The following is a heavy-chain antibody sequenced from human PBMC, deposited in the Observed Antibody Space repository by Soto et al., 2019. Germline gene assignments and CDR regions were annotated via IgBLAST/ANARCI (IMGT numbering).Heavy chain of an antibody. CDR2: INHSGST. CDR3: ARVRKVLRYFDWLFKGFYFDY. J-gene: IGHJ4*02. D-gene: IGHD3-9*01. V-gene: IGHV4-34*01. CDR1: GGSFSGYY. Sequence: PSETLSLTCAVYGGSFSGYYWSWIRQPPGKGLEWIGEINHSGSTNYNPSLKSRVTISVDTSKNQFSLKLSSVTAADTAVYYCARVRKVLRYFDWLFKGFYFDYWGQGTLVTVSS.